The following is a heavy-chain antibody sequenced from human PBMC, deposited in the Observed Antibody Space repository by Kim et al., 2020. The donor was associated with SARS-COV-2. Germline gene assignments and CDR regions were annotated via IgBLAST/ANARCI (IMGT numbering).Heavy chain of an antibody. J-gene: IGHJ4*02. D-gene: IGHD2-15*01. V-gene: IGHV3-23*01. Sequence: GGSLRLSCAASGFTFSSYAMSWVRQAPGKGLEWVSAISGSGGSTYYADSVKGRFTISRDNSKNTLYLQMNSLRAEDTAVYYCAKDPRVVGGYCSGGSCYGIYDYWGQGTLVTVSS. CDR3: AKDPRVVGGYCSGGSCYGIYDY. CDR1: GFTFSSYA. CDR2: ISGSGGST.